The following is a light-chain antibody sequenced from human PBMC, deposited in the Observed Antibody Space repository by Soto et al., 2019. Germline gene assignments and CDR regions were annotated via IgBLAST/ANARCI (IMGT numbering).Light chain of an antibody. V-gene: IGKV1-5*01. CDR1: QSISNW. J-gene: IGKJ1*01. CDR2: HAS. CDR3: QQYNSYS. Sequence: DIQMTQSPSTLPASVGDRVTITCRASQSISNWLAWYQQKQGTAPKLLIYHASTLESGVPSRFSGSGSGTEFTLTISSLQPDDFATYYCQQYNSYSFGQGTKVEMK.